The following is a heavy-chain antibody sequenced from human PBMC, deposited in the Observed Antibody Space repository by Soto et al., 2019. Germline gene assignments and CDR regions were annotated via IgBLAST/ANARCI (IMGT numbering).Heavy chain of an antibody. Sequence: SGGSLRLSCAASGFTFSSYWMDWVRQAQGKGLEWVANINQDGSEKHYVDSVKGRFTISRDNAKNSLYLQMSSLTAEDSALYYCSPSLDYWGQGTLITVS. CDR2: INQDGSEK. J-gene: IGHJ4*02. CDR1: GFTFSSYW. CDR3: SPSLDY. V-gene: IGHV3-7*01.